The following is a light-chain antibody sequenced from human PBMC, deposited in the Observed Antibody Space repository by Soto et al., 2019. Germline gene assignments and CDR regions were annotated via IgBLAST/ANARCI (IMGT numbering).Light chain of an antibody. V-gene: IGLV2-14*01. Sequence: QSALTQPASVSGSPGQSITIACTGTNRDVGSYNLVSWYQQRPGEAPKLIISEVRNRPSGISYRFTGSKSGNTASLTISGVQAEDEADYYCSSYTTTSTLVFGGGTKVTVL. CDR1: NRDVGSYNL. CDR3: SSYTTTSTLV. J-gene: IGLJ3*02. CDR2: EVR.